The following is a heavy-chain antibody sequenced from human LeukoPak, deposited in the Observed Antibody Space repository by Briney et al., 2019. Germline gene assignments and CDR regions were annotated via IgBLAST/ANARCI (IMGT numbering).Heavy chain of an antibody. CDR1: GGSITSSDYW. Sequence: SETLSLTCTVSGGSITSSDYWWAWIRLPPGRGLEWIGSIYYSGSTYYNPPLKSRATISVDTSKNQSSLKLSSVTAADAAVYFCARRSSSWYYFEDWGQGTLVTVSS. CDR2: IYYSGST. CDR3: ARRSSSWYYFED. D-gene: IGHD6-13*01. V-gene: IGHV4-39*07. J-gene: IGHJ4*02.